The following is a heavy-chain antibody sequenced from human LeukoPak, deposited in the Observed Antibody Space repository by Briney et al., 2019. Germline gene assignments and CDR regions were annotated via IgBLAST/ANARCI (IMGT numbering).Heavy chain of an antibody. J-gene: IGHJ4*02. CDR2: IYPADSDT. D-gene: IGHD1-26*01. CDR1: GYSFTSYW. CDR3: ARRSPVGATISLDY. V-gene: IGHV5-51*01. Sequence: GESLKISGNGSGYSFTSYWIGWVLQMPGKSRVGLVIIYPADSDTRYSPSFQGQVTVSADNSISTAYLQWSSLKASDTAMYYCARRSPVGATISLDYWGQGTMVTVSS.